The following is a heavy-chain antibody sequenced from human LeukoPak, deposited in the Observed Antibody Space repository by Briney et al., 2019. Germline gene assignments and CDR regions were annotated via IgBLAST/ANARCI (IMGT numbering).Heavy chain of an antibody. D-gene: IGHD2/OR15-2a*01. CDR1: GGSISSYY. J-gene: IGHJ5*02. V-gene: IGHV4-39*07. CDR2: IYYSGST. CDR3: ARLLKRDRNWFDP. Sequence: SETLSLTCTVSGGSISSYYWSWIRQPPGKGLEWIGSIYYSGSTYYNPSLKSRVTISVDTSKNQFSLKLSSVTAADTAVYYCARLLKRDRNWFDPWGQGTLVTVSS.